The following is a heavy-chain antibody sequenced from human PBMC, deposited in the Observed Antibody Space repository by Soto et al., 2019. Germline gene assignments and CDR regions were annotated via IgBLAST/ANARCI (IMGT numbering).Heavy chain of an antibody. D-gene: IGHD3-3*01. CDR2: INHTGGT. V-gene: IGHV4-34*01. CDR3: ATRITVFGLLMPPFDP. J-gene: IGHJ5*02. CDR1: GGSFSPYH. Sequence: PSEKLSLPCVVSGGSFSPYHYNWIRQSPGKGLEWIGEINHTGGTHYNPSLKSRVTMSVDTSKNQFSLRLSSVTAADTAIYYCATRITVFGLLMPPFDPWGQGTQVTGSS.